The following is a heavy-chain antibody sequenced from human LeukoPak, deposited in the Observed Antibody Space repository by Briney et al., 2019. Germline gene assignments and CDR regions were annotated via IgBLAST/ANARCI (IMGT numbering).Heavy chain of an antibody. J-gene: IGHJ4*02. D-gene: IGHD3-22*01. Sequence: SETLSLTCTVSGGSISSSSYYWGWIRQPPGKGLEWIGSIYYSGSTYYNPSLKSRVTISVDTSKNQFSLKLSSVTAADTAVYYCAGSRRDSSGYSTPIDYWGQGTLVTVSS. V-gene: IGHV4-39*01. CDR3: AGSRRDSSGYSTPIDY. CDR1: GGSISSSSYY. CDR2: IYYSGST.